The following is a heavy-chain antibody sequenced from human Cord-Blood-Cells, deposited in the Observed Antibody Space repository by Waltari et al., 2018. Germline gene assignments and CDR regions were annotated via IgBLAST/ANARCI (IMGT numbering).Heavy chain of an antibody. J-gene: IGHJ4*02. CDR3: AASYYDFWSGYYSDY. V-gene: IGHV5-51*01. CDR2: IYPGDSDT. D-gene: IGHD3-3*01. CDR1: GYSFTSYW. Sequence: GESLKISCKGSGYSFTSYWIGWVRQMPGKGLEWMGIIYPGDSDTRYSPSFQGQVTISADKSISTAYLQWSSLKASDTAMYYCAASYYDFWSGYYSDYWGQGTLVTVSS.